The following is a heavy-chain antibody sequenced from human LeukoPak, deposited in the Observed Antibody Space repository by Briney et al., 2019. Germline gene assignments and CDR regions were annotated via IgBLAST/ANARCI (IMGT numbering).Heavy chain of an antibody. D-gene: IGHD3-16*01. CDR1: GGSISSSSYY. V-gene: IGHV4-39*07. Sequence: SETLSLTCTVSGGSISSSSYYWGWLRQPPGKGLEWIGSIYYSGSTYYNPSLKSRVTISVDTSKNQFSLKLSSVTAADTAVYYCARATLGGLAYLFDCWGQGTLVTVSS. J-gene: IGHJ4*02. CDR2: IYYSGST. CDR3: ARATLGGLAYLFDC.